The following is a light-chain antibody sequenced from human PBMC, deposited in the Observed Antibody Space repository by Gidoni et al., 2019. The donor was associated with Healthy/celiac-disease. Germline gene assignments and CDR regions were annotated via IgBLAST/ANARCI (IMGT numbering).Light chain of an antibody. Sequence: NQMPPSPSSLSASVGDRVTITCRASQSISSYLDWYQQKPGKAPKLLIYAASSLQSGVPSRFSGSGSGTDFTLTISSLQPEDFATYYCQQIYSTPWTFGPGTKVEIK. CDR2: AAS. V-gene: IGKV1-39*01. CDR1: QSISSY. CDR3: QQIYSTPWT. J-gene: IGKJ1*01.